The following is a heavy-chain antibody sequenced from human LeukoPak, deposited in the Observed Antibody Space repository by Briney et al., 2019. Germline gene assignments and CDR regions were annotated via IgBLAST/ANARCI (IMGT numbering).Heavy chain of an antibody. CDR2: IWYDGSNK. V-gene: IGHV3-33*01. D-gene: IGHD3-22*01. CDR3: ARDLDYYDSSGYPLDY. Sequence: GGSLRLSCAASGFTFSSYGMHWVRQAPGKGLEWVAVIWYDGSNKYYADSVKGRFTISRDNSRNTLYLQMNSLRAEDTAVYYCARDLDYYDSSGYPLDYWGQGTLVTVSS. CDR1: GFTFSSYG. J-gene: IGHJ4*02.